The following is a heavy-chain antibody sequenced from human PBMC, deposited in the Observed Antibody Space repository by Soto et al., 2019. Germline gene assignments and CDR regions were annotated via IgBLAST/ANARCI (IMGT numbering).Heavy chain of an antibody. CDR3: AKDSGGGVGLFDY. CDR2: ISWNSGSI. V-gene: IGHV3-9*01. D-gene: IGHD3-16*01. Sequence: EVQVMESGGGLVQPGRSLRLSCAASGFTFDNYAMHWVRQAPGKGLEWVSGISWNSGSIGYAESVKGRFTISRDNARNSLYLQMNSLRAEATAFYYCAKDSGGGVGLFDYWGRGTLVYVSS. CDR1: GFTFDNYA. J-gene: IGHJ4*02.